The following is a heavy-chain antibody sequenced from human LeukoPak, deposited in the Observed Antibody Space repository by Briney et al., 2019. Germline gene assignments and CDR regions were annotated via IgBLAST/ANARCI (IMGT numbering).Heavy chain of an antibody. CDR1: GYSFATYW. V-gene: IGHV5-51*01. D-gene: IGHD3-10*01. Sequence: GESLKISCKGSGYSFATYWIGWVRQMPGKGLEWMGTIYPAESDTRYSPSFQGQVTISADKSINTAYLQWSSLKASDTAMYYCARSSTKYGSGSYFDYWGQGTLVTVSA. CDR3: ARSSTKYGSGSYFDY. J-gene: IGHJ4*02. CDR2: IYPAESDT.